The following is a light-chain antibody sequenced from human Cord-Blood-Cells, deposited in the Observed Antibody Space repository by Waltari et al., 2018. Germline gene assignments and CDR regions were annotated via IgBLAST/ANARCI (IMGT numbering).Light chain of an antibody. Sequence: QSALTQPRSVSGSPGQSVTISCTGPSSDVGGYNYVSWYQQPPGKAPKLMIYDVSKRPSGVPDRFSGSKSGNTASLTISGLQAEDGADYYCCSYAGSYTGVFGGGTKLTVL. CDR2: DVS. V-gene: IGLV2-11*01. CDR3: CSYAGSYTGV. J-gene: IGLJ3*02. CDR1: SSDVGGYNY.